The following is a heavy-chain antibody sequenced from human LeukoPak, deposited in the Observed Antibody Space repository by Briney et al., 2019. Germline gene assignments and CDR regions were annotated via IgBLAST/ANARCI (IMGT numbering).Heavy chain of an antibody. Sequence: SETLSLTCTVSGGSISSGDYYWSWIRQPPGKGLEWIGYIYYSGSTYYNPSLKSRVTISVDTSKNQFSLKLSSVTAADTAVYYCARDRATTGWYYYYGMDVWGQGTTVTVSS. D-gene: IGHD4-17*01. CDR3: ARDRATTGWYYYYGMDV. CDR2: IYYSGST. CDR1: GGSISSGDYY. V-gene: IGHV4-30-4*01. J-gene: IGHJ6*02.